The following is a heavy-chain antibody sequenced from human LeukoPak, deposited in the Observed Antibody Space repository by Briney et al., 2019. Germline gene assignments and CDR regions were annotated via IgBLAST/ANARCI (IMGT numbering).Heavy chain of an antibody. CDR3: ARGATRAYYYYGMDV. CDR2: IIPIFGTA. V-gene: IGHV1-69*05. CDR1: GGTFSSYA. J-gene: IGHJ6*02. Sequence: SVKVSCTASGGTFSSYAISWVRQAPGQGLEWMGGIIPIFGTANYAQKFQGRVTITRDTSASTAYMELSSLRSEDTAVYYCARGATRAYYYYGMDVWGQGTTVTVSS.